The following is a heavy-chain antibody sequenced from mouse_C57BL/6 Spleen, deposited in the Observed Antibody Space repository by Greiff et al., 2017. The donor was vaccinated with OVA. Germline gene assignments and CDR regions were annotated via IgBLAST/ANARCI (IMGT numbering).Heavy chain of an antibody. Sequence: QVQLKQPGAELVKPGASVKLSCKASGYTFTSYWMQWVKQRPGQGLEWIGEIDPSDSYTNYNQKFKGKATLTVDTSSSTAYMQLSSLTSEDSAVYYCARWGNSYAMDYWGQGTSVTVSS. J-gene: IGHJ4*01. V-gene: IGHV1-50*01. CDR1: GYTFTSYW. CDR3: ARWGNSYAMDY. D-gene: IGHD2-1*01. CDR2: IDPSDSYT.